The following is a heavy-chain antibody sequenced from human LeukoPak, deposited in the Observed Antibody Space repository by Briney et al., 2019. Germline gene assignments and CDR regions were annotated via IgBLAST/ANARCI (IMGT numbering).Heavy chain of an antibody. CDR1: GFTFSNAW. Sequence: GSLRLSCAASGFTFSNAWMSWIRQPPGKGLEWIGEINHSGGTNYNPSLKSRVTISVDTSKNQFSLRLSSVTAADTAVYYCAREASLVRGIFITRYGLDVWGKGTTVTVSS. D-gene: IGHD3-10*01. CDR3: AREASLVRGIFITRYGLDV. J-gene: IGHJ6*04. V-gene: IGHV4-34*01. CDR2: INHSGGT.